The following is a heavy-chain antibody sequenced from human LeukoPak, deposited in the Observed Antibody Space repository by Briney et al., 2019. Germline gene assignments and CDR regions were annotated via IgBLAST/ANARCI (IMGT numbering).Heavy chain of an antibody. J-gene: IGHJ4*02. V-gene: IGHV4-39*07. D-gene: IGHD6-13*01. CDR2: IFYSGST. Sequence: SETLSLTCTVSGGSISSSTYYWAWIRQPPGKGLEWVGNIFYSGSTYNNPSLKSRVTISVDTSKNQFSLKLTSVTAADTAVYYCARVSSSWPHYYFDYWGQGTLVTVSS. CDR1: GGSISSSTYY. CDR3: ARVSSSWPHYYFDY.